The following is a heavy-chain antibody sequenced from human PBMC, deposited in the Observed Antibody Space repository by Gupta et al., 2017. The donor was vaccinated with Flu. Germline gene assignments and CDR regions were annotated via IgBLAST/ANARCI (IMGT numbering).Heavy chain of an antibody. CDR2: ISHDGSNK. CDR1: GFPFRTYG. CDR3: AKDRSRGTFFYFYGMDV. Sequence: QVQLVQSGGGVVQPGRSLGLSCSVSGFPFRTYGVHWVRQAPGKGLEWVAVISHDGSNKYYADSVKGRFTISRDISKNTLYLRMNSLRPEDTAVYYCAKDRSRGTFFYFYGMDVWGQGTTVTVSS. J-gene: IGHJ6*02. D-gene: IGHD3-16*02. V-gene: IGHV3-30*18.